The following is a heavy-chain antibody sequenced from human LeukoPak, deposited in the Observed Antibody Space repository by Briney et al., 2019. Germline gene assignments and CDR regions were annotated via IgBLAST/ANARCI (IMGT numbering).Heavy chain of an antibody. CDR2: IYPGDSDT. V-gene: IGHV5-51*04. D-gene: IGHD6-19*01. CDR3: AMLQTGASSDRWFDP. J-gene: IGHJ5*02. Sequence: GESLKISCKGSGYRFTNYWIAWVRQMPGKGLEWMGIIYPGDSDTRYSPSFQGQVTISADKPITTAYLQWSSLKASDTAMYYCAMLQTGASSDRWFDPWGQGTLVTVSS. CDR1: GYRFTNYW.